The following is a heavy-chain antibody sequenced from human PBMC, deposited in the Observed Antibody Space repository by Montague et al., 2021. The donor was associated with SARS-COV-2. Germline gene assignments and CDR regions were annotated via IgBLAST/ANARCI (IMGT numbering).Heavy chain of an antibody. CDR2: IYYSGST. CDR1: GGSISSGGYY. V-gene: IGHV4-31*03. D-gene: IGHD6-13*01. Sequence: TLSLTCTVSGGSISSGGYYWSWIRQPPGKGLEWIGYIYYSGSTYYNPSLKSRVTISVDTSKNQFSLKLSSVTAADTAVYYCARDVGWYSSSWFDYWGQGTLVTVSS. J-gene: IGHJ4*02. CDR3: ARDVGWYSSSWFDY.